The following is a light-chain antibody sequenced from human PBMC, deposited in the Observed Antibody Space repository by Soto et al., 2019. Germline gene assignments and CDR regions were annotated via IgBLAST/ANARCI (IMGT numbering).Light chain of an antibody. CDR2: GAS. CDR1: QIVSSTY. V-gene: IGKV3-20*01. Sequence: EIVLTQSPGTLSLSPGERATLSCRASQIVSSTYLAWFQQKAGQDPRLLIYGASTRATGIPDRFSGSGSGTDFSLTISGLEPEDFALYYCQQYGVTPPNTFGGGTKVEV. J-gene: IGKJ4*01. CDR3: QQYGVTPPNT.